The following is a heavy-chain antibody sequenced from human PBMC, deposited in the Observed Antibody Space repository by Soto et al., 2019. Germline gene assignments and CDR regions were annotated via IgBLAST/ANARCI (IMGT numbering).Heavy chain of an antibody. V-gene: IGHV4-39*02. CDR1: GGSISSSSYY. J-gene: IGHJ5*02. CDR3: ATDHGDYVLNWLDP. D-gene: IGHD4-17*01. Sequence: SETLSLTCTVSGGSISSSSYYWGWIRQPPGKGLEWIGSIYYSGSTYYNPSLKSRVTISVDTSKNQFSLKLSSVTAADTAVYYCATDHGDYVLNWLDPWGQGTLVTVSS. CDR2: IYYSGST.